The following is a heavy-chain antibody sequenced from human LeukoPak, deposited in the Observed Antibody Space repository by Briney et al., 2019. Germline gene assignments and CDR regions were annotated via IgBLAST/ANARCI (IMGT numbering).Heavy chain of an antibody. Sequence: SETLSLTCTVSGGSVSRGGYYWGWIRQPPGKGLEWIGTVYYSGSTYYDPPLKNRVTISVDTSKNQFSLNLNSVTAADTAVYYCARGGTLMTMVNWGQGTLVTVSS. J-gene: IGHJ4*02. CDR2: VYYSGST. CDR1: GGSVSRGGYY. V-gene: IGHV4-39*07. D-gene: IGHD4/OR15-4a*01. CDR3: ARGGTLMTMVN.